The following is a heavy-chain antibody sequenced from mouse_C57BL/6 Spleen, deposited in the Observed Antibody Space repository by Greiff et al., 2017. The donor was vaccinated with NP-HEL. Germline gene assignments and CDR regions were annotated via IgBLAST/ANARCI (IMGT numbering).Heavy chain of an antibody. CDR1: GYSFTDYN. D-gene: IGHD2-5*01. CDR2: INPNYGTT. V-gene: IGHV1-39*01. CDR3: ASSSNYEDYAMDY. J-gene: IGHJ4*01. Sequence: VQLQQSGPELVKPGAPVKISCKASGYSFTDYNMNWVKQSNGKSLEWIGVINPNYGTTSYNQKFKGKATLTVDQSSSTAYMQLNSLTSEDSAVYYCASSSNYEDYAMDYWGQGTSVTVSS.